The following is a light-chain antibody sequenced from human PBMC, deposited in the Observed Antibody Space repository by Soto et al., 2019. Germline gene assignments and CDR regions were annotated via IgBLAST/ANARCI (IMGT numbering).Light chain of an antibody. CDR1: QSLLHSNGYNY. V-gene: IGKV2-28*01. J-gene: IGKJ1*01. CDR3: MQALQTRT. Sequence: DIVMTQSPLSLPFTPGYPSSISCISSQSLLHSNGYNYLDWYLQKPGQSPQLLIYLGSYRASGVPDRFSGSGSGTDFTLKISRVEAEDVGVYYCMQALQTRTFGQGTKVDIK. CDR2: LGS.